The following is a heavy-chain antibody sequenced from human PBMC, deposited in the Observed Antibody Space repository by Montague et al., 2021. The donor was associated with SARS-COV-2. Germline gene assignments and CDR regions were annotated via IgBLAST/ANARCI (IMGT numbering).Heavy chain of an antibody. J-gene: IGHJ6*02. CDR1: GGSISSSSYY. CDR2: IYYSGST. Sequence: SETLSLTCTVSGGSISSSSYYWGWIRQPPGKGLEWIGSIYYSGSTSYNPSLKSRVTISVDTSKNQFSLKLSSVTAADTAVYYCAGQVTGRYFAWILYGMDVWGQGTTVTVSS. D-gene: IGHD3-9*01. CDR3: AGQVTGRYFAWILYGMDV. V-gene: IGHV4-39*01.